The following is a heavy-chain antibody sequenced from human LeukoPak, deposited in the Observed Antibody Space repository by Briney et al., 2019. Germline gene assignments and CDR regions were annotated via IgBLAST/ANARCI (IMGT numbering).Heavy chain of an antibody. CDR2: IYYSGST. Sequence: PSETLSLTCTVSGYSISSGYYWGWIRQPPGKGLEWIGSIYYSGSTYYNPSLKSRVTISVDTSKNQFSLKLSSVTAADTAVYYCASAGGYSYGVDYWGQGTLVTVSS. V-gene: IGHV4-38-2*02. CDR1: GYSISSGYY. J-gene: IGHJ4*02. D-gene: IGHD5-18*01. CDR3: ASAGGYSYGVDY.